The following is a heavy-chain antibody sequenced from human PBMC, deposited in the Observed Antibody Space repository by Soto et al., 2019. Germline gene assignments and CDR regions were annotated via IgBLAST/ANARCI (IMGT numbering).Heavy chain of an antibody. CDR1: GFTFSSYS. D-gene: IGHD2-2*01. Sequence: GGSLRLSCAASGFTFSSYSMNWVRQAPGKGLEWVSSISSSSSYIYYADSVKGRFTISRDNAKNSLYLQMNSLRAEDTAVYYCARYLECSSTSCYDAFDIWGQGTMVTVSS. CDR3: ARYLECSSTSCYDAFDI. V-gene: IGHV3-21*01. CDR2: ISSSSSYI. J-gene: IGHJ3*02.